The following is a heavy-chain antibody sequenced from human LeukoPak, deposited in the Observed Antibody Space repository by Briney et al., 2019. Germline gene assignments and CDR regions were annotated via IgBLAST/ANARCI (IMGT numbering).Heavy chain of an antibody. Sequence: GGSLSLSCAVSGFTFSDYFLDWVRQAPGKGLEWVGRSRSKAKSYTTEYAASVKGRFTISRDDSKNSLNLQMNSLKTEDTAVYYCVRVGSVAGSDYLDYWGQGTLVTVSS. D-gene: IGHD6-19*01. CDR3: VRVGSVAGSDYLDY. V-gene: IGHV3-72*01. J-gene: IGHJ4*02. CDR2: SRSKAKSYTT. CDR1: GFTFSDYF.